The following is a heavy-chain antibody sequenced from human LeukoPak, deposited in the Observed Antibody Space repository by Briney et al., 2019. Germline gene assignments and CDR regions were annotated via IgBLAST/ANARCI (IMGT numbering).Heavy chain of an antibody. CDR2: IYYSGST. J-gene: IGHJ3*02. D-gene: IGHD2-2*01. CDR1: GGSISSSSYY. Sequence: SDTLSLTCTVSGGSISSSSYYWCWIRQRPGKGLEWIGSIYYSGSTYYNPSLKSRVTISVDTSKNQFSLKLSSVTAADTAMYYCASSPEGGYCSSTSCYGAFDIWGQGTMVTVSS. CDR3: ASSPEGGYCSSTSCYGAFDI. V-gene: IGHV4-39*01.